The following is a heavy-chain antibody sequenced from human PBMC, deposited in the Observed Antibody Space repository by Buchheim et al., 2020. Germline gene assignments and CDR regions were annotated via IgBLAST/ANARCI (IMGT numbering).Heavy chain of an antibody. CDR3: ARSSVLFGVLIIGTPSTPRGAFDI. D-gene: IGHD3-3*01. CDR2: INNSGQGI. J-gene: IGHJ3*02. Sequence: EVQLVESGGGLVQPGGSLRLSCAASGFTFSNYDMNWVRQAPGKGLAWVSYINNSGQGISYADSVKGRFTVSRDNAKNSLYLQMGSLRAEDTAVYYCARSSVLFGVLIIGTPSTPRGAFDIWGLGT. CDR1: GFTFSNYD. V-gene: IGHV3-48*03.